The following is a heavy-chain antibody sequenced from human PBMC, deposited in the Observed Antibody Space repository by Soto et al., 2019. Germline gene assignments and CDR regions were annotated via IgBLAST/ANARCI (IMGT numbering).Heavy chain of an antibody. V-gene: IGHV4-34*01. CDR3: ARSTVEGLDP. J-gene: IGHJ5*02. CDR1: GGSFSGYY. Sequence: SETLSLTCAVYGGSFSGYYWTWIRQPPGTGLEWIGEINHSGSTNYNPSLKSRVTISVDTSKNQFSLKLTSVTAADTAVYFCARSTVEGLDPWGQGTLVTSPQ. D-gene: IGHD4-17*01. CDR2: INHSGST.